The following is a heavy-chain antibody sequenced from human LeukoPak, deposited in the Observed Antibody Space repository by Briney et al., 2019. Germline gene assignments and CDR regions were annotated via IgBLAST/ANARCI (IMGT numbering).Heavy chain of an antibody. CDR1: GFTFDDYA. D-gene: IGHD3-22*01. J-gene: IGHJ4*02. V-gene: IGHV3-9*01. CDR3: AKDITYYYDSSGYFDY. CDR2: ISWISGSI. Sequence: PGRSLRLSCAASGFTFDDYAMHWVRQAPGKGLEWVSGISWISGSIGYADSVKGRFTISRDNAKNSLYLQMNSLRAEDTALYYCAKDITYYYDSSGYFDYWGQGTLVTVSS.